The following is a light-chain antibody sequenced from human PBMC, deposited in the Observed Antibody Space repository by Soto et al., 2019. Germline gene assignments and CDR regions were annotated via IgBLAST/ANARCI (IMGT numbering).Light chain of an antibody. J-gene: IGKJ4*01. CDR1: QIISRN. CDR2: TAS. CDR3: QQSHSSPLS. Sequence: IQMTQSPSSLSASVGDRVTITCRASQIISRNLNWYQQKPGKDPELLIYTASNLQSGVPSRFSGSGSGTDFALTISSLQPEDSAVYYCQQSHSSPLSFGGGTKVEFK. V-gene: IGKV1-39*01.